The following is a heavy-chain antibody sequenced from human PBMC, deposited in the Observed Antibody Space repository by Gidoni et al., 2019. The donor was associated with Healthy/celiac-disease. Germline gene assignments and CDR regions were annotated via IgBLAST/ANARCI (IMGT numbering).Heavy chain of an antibody. CDR1: GYTFTAYY. CDR2: INPNSGGT. D-gene: IGHD1-26*01. CDR3: AREDLSGSYYRFDP. J-gene: IGHJ5*02. V-gene: IGHV1-2*04. Sequence: QVQLVPSGAEVKKPGASVKVSCKASGYTFTAYYMHWVRQPPGHGLAWMGWINPNSGGTNYGQKFQGWVTMTRDTSISTAYMELSRLRSDDTAVYYCAREDLSGSYYRFDPWGQGTLVTVSS.